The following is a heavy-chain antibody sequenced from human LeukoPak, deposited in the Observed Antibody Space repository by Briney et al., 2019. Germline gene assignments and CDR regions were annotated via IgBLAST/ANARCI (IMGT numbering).Heavy chain of an antibody. J-gene: IGHJ3*02. CDR2: IYYSGST. Sequence: SETLSLTCTVSGGSISSYYWSWIRQPPGKGLEWIGYIYYSGSTNYNPSLKSRVTISVDTSKNQFSLKLSSVTAADTAVYYCARHARHVRRITIFRDAFDIWGQGTMVTVSS. D-gene: IGHD3-9*01. CDR3: ARHARHVRRITIFRDAFDI. CDR1: GGSISSYY. V-gene: IGHV4-59*08.